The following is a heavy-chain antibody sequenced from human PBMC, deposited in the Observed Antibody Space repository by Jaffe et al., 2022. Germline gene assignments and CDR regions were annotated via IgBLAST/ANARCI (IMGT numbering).Heavy chain of an antibody. J-gene: IGHJ6*03. CDR3: ARDPMYSSSWAYYYYYYMDV. V-gene: IGHV1-2*02. Sequence: QVQLVQSGAEVKKPGASVKVSCKASGYTFTGYYMHWVRQAPGQGLEWMGWINPNSGGTNYAQKFQGRVTMTRDTSISTAYMELSRLRSDDTAVYYCARDPMYSSSWAYYYYYYMDVWGKGTTVTVSS. CDR2: INPNSGGT. CDR1: GYTFTGYY. D-gene: IGHD6-13*01.